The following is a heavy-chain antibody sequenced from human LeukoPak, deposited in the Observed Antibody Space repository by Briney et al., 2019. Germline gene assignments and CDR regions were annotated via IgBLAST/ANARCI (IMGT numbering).Heavy chain of an antibody. CDR1: GYTLTELS. CDR2: FDPEDGET. D-gene: IGHD3-22*01. V-gene: IGHV1-24*01. CDR3: ATGYDSSGYSTFDY. Sequence: GASVKVSCKVSGYTLTELSMHWVRQAPGKGLEWMGGFDPEDGETIYAQKFQGRVTMTEDTSTDTAYMELSSLRSEDTAVYYCATGYDSSGYSTFDYWGQGTLVTVSS. J-gene: IGHJ4*02.